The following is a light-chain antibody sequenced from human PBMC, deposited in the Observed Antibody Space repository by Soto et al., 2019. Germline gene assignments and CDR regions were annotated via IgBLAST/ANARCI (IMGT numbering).Light chain of an antibody. V-gene: IGLV1-47*01. Sequence: QSVLTQPHSASGTPGQRVTISCSGSSSNIGSNYVYWYQQLPGTAPKLLIYRNNQRPSGVPDRFSGSKSGTSASLAISGLRYEDEADYYCAAWDDSVSGWVFGGGTKLTVL. J-gene: IGLJ3*02. CDR3: AAWDDSVSGWV. CDR1: SSNIGSNY. CDR2: RNN.